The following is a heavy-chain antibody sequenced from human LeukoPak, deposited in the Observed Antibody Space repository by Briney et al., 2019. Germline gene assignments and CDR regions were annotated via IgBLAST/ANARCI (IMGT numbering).Heavy chain of an antibody. J-gene: IGHJ4*02. V-gene: IGHV3-66*01. D-gene: IGHD6-13*01. CDR2: IYSDGST. Sequence: GGSLRLSCAGSGFTVSSNYMSWVRQAPGKGLEWVSVIYSDGSTYYADSVKGRFIVSRDNSKNTLYLQMNSLRAEDTAVYYCVGAGAAAGPFDYWGQGTLVTVSS. CDR1: GFTVSSNY. CDR3: VGAGAAAGPFDY.